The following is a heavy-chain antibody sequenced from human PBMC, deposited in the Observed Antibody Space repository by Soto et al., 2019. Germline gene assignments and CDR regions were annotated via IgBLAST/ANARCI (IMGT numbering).Heavy chain of an antibody. CDR1: GGSISSYY. D-gene: IGHD4-17*01. CDR2: IYYSGST. J-gene: IGHJ6*02. V-gene: IGHV4-59*01. Sequence: SETLSLTCTVSGGSISSYYWSWIRQPPGKGLEWIGYIYYSGSTNYNPSLKSRVTISVDTSTNQFSLKLSSVTAADTAVYYCARDFRGGCDYYRDLMDVSGQGSSVT. CDR3: ARDFRGGCDYYRDLMDV.